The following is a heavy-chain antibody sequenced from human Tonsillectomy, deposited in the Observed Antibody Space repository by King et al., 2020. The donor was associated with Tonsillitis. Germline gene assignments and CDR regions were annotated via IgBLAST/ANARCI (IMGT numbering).Heavy chain of an antibody. CDR1: GYSFTNYW. V-gene: IGHV5-51*01. CDR2: IYPGDSDT. J-gene: IGHJ3*02. Sequence: VQLVQSGAEVKKPGKSLKISCKGSGYSFTNYWIGWVRQMPGKGLEWMGIIYPGDSDTRYSPSFQGQVTISADKSISTAYLQWSSLKASDTAMYYCASLSDCKMATIMAPNGFDIWGQGTMVTVSS. D-gene: IGHD5-24*01. CDR3: ASLSDCKMATIMAPNGFDI.